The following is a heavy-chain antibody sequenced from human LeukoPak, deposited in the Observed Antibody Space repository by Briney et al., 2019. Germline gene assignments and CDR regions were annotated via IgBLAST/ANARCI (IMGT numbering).Heavy chain of an antibody. D-gene: IGHD6-19*01. Sequence: ASVKVSCKASGYTFSSYGITWVRQAPGQGLQWMGWISAYNGNTYFVQKLQDRVTMTTEPSTSTACMELRSLKSDDTAVYYCARASGIAVAGISDADYWGQGTLVTVSS. CDR1: GYTFSSYG. CDR2: ISAYNGNT. J-gene: IGHJ4*02. V-gene: IGHV1-18*01. CDR3: ARASGIAVAGISDADY.